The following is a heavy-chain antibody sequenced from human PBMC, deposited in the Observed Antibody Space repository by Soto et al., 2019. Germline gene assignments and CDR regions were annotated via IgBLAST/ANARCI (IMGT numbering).Heavy chain of an antibody. J-gene: IGHJ4*02. CDR3: AHKFSPGPFDY. Sequence: XGPTLVNPTQTLTLTCTFTGFSLSSSRVGVGWIRQPPEKALEWLGIIYWDDDKRYSPSLKSRLTITKDTSKNQVVLTMTNMDPVDTATYYCAHKFSPGPFDYWGQGALVTVSS. CDR1: GFSLSSSRVG. D-gene: IGHD7-27*01. CDR2: IYWDDDK. V-gene: IGHV2-5*02.